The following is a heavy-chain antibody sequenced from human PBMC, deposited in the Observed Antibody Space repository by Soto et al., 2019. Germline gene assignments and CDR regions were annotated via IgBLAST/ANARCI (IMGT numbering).Heavy chain of an antibody. V-gene: IGHV1-69*18. CDR3: ARSFSGAYYGVDY. CDR1: GGTFSSSF. D-gene: IGHD1-26*01. Sequence: QVQLVQSGAEVKKPGSSVKVSCKASGGTFSSSFINWVRQAPGQGLEWMGSIIPVFATPNYAQKFQGRVTITADASTSTAYMELSSLTSEDSAVYYCARSFSGAYYGVDYWGQGTLVTVSS. J-gene: IGHJ4*02. CDR2: IIPVFATP.